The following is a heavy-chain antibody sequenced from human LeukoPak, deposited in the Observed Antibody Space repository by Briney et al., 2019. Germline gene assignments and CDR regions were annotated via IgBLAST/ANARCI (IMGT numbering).Heavy chain of an antibody. V-gene: IGHV4-34*01. Sequence: SETLSLTCAVYGGSFSGYYWSWIRQPPGKGLEWIGEINHSGSTNYNPSLKSRVAISVDASKNQFSLKLSSVTAADTAVYYCARGNDSSSYYFDYWGQGTLVTVSS. CDR1: GGSFSGYY. D-gene: IGHD6-6*01. CDR3: ARGNDSSSYYFDY. J-gene: IGHJ4*02. CDR2: INHSGST.